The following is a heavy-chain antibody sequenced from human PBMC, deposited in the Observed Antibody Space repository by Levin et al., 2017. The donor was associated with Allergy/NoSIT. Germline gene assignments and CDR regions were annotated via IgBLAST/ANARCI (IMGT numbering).Heavy chain of an antibody. CDR1: GFTFSSYA. J-gene: IGHJ4*02. CDR2: ISYDGSNK. V-gene: IGHV3-30-3*01. Sequence: GGSLRLSCAASGFTFSSYAMHWVRQAPGKGLEWVAVISYDGSNKYYADSVKGRFTISRDNSKNTLYLQMNSLRAEDTAVYYCARGVHYYDSSFDFGYWGQGTLVTVSS. D-gene: IGHD3-22*01. CDR3: ARGVHYYDSSFDFGY.